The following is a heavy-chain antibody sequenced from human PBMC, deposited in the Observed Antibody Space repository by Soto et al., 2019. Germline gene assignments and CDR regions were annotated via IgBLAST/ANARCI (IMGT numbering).Heavy chain of an antibody. CDR1: GYTFTGYY. D-gene: IGHD5-18*01. CDR2: INPNSGGT. V-gene: IGHV1-2*02. J-gene: IGHJ6*02. CDR3: AREYSYERCLMGVYAMDV. Sequence: ASVKVSCKASGYTFTGYYMHWVRQAPGQGLEWMGWINPNSGGTNYAQKFQGRVTMTRDTSISTAYMELSRLRSDDTAVYYCAREYSYERCLMGVYAMDVRGQGTTVT.